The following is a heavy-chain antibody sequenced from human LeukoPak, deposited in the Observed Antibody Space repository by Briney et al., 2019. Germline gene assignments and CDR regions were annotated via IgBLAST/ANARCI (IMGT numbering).Heavy chain of an antibody. CDR1: GFTFSSYA. CDR2: VSGSGGST. D-gene: IGHD3-22*01. J-gene: IGHJ4*02. V-gene: IGHV3-23*01. Sequence: GGSLRLSCAASGFTFSSYAMSWVRQAPGKGLEWVSAVSGSGGSTYYADSVKGRFTISRDNSKNTLYLQMNSLRAEDTAVYYCAKAYDSTPRYYFDYWGQGTLVTVSS. CDR3: AKAYDSTPRYYFDY.